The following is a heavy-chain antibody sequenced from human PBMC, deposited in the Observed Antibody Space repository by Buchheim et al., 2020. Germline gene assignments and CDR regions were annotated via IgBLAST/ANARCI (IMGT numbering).Heavy chain of an antibody. D-gene: IGHD2-2*02. Sequence: QVQLVESGGGLVKPGGSLRLSCAASGFTFSDYYMSWIRQAPGKGLEWVSYISSSSSYTNYAASVKGRFTISRDNAKNSLYLQMNSLRAEDTAVYYCARDLYCSSTSCYSYYYYGMDVWGQGTT. V-gene: IGHV3-11*06. CDR1: GFTFSDYY. CDR3: ARDLYCSSTSCYSYYYYGMDV. CDR2: ISSSSSYT. J-gene: IGHJ6*02.